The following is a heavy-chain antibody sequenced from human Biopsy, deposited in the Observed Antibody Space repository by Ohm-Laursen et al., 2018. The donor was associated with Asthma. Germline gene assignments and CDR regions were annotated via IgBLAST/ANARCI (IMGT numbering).Heavy chain of an antibody. CDR3: ARTFHFWSPYHAEHYQL. D-gene: IGHD3-3*02. Sequence: SLRLSCAASGFTFSKAWMSWLRQVPGKGLEWVANIKHDGTEKNHVDSLKGRFTISRDNAKNSLYLQMNSLRAEDTAVYYCARTFHFWSPYHAEHYQLWGQGTLVTVPS. CDR1: GFTFSKAW. CDR2: IKHDGTEK. J-gene: IGHJ1*01. V-gene: IGHV3-7*01.